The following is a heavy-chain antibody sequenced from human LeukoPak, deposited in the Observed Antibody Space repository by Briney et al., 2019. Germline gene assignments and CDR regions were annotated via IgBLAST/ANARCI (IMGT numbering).Heavy chain of an antibody. V-gene: IGHV1-2*02. CDR1: GYTFTSYD. Sequence: ASVKVSCKASGYTFTSYDINWVRQAPGQGLEWMGWINPNSGDTNYAQNFQGRVTMTRDTSISTAYVDLSGLRSDDTAVYYCARDPNAFDIWGQGTMVTVSS. CDR3: ARDPNAFDI. J-gene: IGHJ3*02. CDR2: INPNSGDT.